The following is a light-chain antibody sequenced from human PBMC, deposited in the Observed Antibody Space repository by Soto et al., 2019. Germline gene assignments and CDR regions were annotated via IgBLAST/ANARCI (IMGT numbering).Light chain of an antibody. Sequence: EIVLTQSPATLSLSPGERATLSCRASQSVGSYLAWYQQIPGQAPRLLIYGASSRATGIPDRFSGSGSGTDFTLTISRLEPEDFAVYYCQQYGSSPRTFGQGTKVDIK. J-gene: IGKJ1*01. CDR1: QSVGSY. V-gene: IGKV3-20*01. CDR2: GAS. CDR3: QQYGSSPRT.